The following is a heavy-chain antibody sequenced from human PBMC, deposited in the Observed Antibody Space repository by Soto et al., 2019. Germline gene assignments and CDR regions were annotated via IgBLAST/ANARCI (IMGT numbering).Heavy chain of an antibody. Sequence: QVQLVQSGPELKKPGASVKVSCKTSGYSFHNSGISWVRQAPGQGLEWMGWISVFNGYAHSAQKFQGSVIMTADTFTSTAYMELRGLRSEDTAMYYCSKNGTTWFASWGQGTPVTVSS. CDR3: SKNGTTWFAS. D-gene: IGHD2-2*01. CDR1: GYSFHNSG. V-gene: IGHV1-18*01. J-gene: IGHJ5*01. CDR2: ISVFNGYA.